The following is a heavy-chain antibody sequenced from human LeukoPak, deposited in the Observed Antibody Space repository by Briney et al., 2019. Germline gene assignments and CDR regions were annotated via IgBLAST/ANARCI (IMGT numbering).Heavy chain of an antibody. Sequence: PGGSLRLSCAASGFIFSSYAMHWVRQAPGKGLEWVAVISYDGSNKYYADSVKGRFTISRDNSKNTLYLQMNSLRAEDTAVYYCARDGVGAANWFDPWGQGTLVTVSS. V-gene: IGHV3-30-3*01. CDR1: GFIFSSYA. CDR2: ISYDGSNK. J-gene: IGHJ5*02. D-gene: IGHD1-26*01. CDR3: ARDGVGAANWFDP.